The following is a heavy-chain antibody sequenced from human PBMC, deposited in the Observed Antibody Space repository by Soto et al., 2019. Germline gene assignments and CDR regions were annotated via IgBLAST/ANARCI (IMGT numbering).Heavy chain of an antibody. Sequence: GGSLRLSCAASGFTFSNAWMSWVRQAPGKGLEWVSRIKSKTDGGTTDYAAPVKGRFTISRDDSKNTLYLQMNSLKTEDTAVYYCTTYYYDSSGPYWGQGTLVTVSS. CDR2: IKSKTDGGTT. J-gene: IGHJ4*02. CDR3: TTYYYDSSGPY. D-gene: IGHD3-22*01. CDR1: GFTFSNAW. V-gene: IGHV3-15*01.